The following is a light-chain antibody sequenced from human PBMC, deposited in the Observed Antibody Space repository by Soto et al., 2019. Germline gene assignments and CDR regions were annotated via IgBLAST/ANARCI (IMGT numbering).Light chain of an antibody. J-gene: IGKJ1*01. CDR2: KAA. V-gene: IGKV1-5*03. CDR1: QSISSW. Sequence: PSTLSASVEDRVTSTCRASQSISSWLAWYQQKPGKAPKLLIYKAASLESGVPSRFSGSGSGTEFTLTISSLQPDDFATYYCQQYNDYSRTFGQGTKVDIK. CDR3: QQYNDYSRT.